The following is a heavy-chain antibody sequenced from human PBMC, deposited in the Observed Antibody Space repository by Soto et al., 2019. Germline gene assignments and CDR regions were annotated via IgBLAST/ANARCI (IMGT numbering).Heavy chain of an antibody. Sequence: EVQLLESGGALVQPGGSLRLSCAVSGITFSNYAMTWVRQAPGKGLEWVSSISGSGSSTYYADSVKGRFTISRDNSKNTLYLQMNSLRAEDTAVYYCAKGPDIVVVVVSTWGQGTLVTVSS. D-gene: IGHD2-15*01. CDR2: ISGSGSST. J-gene: IGHJ4*02. CDR1: GITFSNYA. CDR3: AKGPDIVVVVVST. V-gene: IGHV3-23*01.